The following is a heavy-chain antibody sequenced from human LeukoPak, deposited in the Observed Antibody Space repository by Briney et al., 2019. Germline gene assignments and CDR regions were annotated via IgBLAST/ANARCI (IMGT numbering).Heavy chain of an antibody. V-gene: IGHV1-46*01. D-gene: IGHD1-26*01. CDR2: INPSGGST. CDR3: AQIVGAIWAFDY. J-gene: IGHJ4*02. Sequence: ASVKISCKASGYTFTSYYMHWVRQAPGQGLEWMGIINPSGGSTSYAQKFQGRVTMTRDTSTSTVYMELSSLRSEDTAVYYCAQIVGAIWAFDYWGQGTLVTVSS. CDR1: GYTFTSYY.